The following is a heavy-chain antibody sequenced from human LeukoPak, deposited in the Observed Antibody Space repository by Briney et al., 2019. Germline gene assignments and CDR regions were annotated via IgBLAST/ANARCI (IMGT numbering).Heavy chain of an antibody. Sequence: GGSLRLSCAASGFTFSSYAMSWVRRAPGKGLEWVSAISGSGGSTYYADSVKGRFTISRDNSKNTLYLQMNSLRAEDTAVYYCAKAHKSATTASHFDYWGRGTLVTVSS. CDR2: ISGSGGST. CDR1: GFTFSSYA. D-gene: IGHD4-11*01. J-gene: IGHJ4*02. CDR3: AKAHKSATTASHFDY. V-gene: IGHV3-23*01.